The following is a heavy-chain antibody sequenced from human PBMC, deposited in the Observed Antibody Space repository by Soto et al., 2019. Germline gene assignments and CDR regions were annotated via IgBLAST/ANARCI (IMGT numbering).Heavy chain of an antibody. V-gene: IGHV6-1*01. D-gene: IGHD1-7*01. J-gene: IGHJ6*03. CDR2: TYYRSRWYN. CDR1: GDSVSSNSAA. CDR3: AGTTSHYWYYMDV. Sequence: QTLSLTCAISGDSVSSNSAAWNWIRQFPSRGLEWLGRTYYRSRWYNDYAVSVRSRITVNPDTSKNQFSLQLTSVTPEDTAVYYCAGTTSHYWYYMDVWGKGTTVTVSS.